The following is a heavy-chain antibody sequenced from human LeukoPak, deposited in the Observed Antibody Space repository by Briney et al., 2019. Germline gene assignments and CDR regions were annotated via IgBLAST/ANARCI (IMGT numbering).Heavy chain of an antibody. CDR1: GSTFSRYD. Sequence: GGSLRLSCAASGSTFSRYDMNWVRQAPGNGLEWVSAISGSGRSTHYADSVKGRFTISRDNSKNTLYLQINSLRAEDTAVYYCAKPFMVGATGYYYYYMDVWGKGTTVTVSS. CDR2: ISGSGRST. J-gene: IGHJ6*03. D-gene: IGHD1-26*01. V-gene: IGHV3-23*01. CDR3: AKPFMVGATGYYYYYMDV.